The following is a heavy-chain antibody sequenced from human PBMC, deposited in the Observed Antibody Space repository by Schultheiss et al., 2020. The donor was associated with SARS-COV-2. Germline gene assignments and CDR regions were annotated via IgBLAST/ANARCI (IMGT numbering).Heavy chain of an antibody. CDR3: ATYNFPALDP. V-gene: IGHV4-34*01. CDR1: GGSFSGYY. Sequence: SETLSLTCAVYGGSFSGYYWSWIRQPPGKGLEWIGEINHSGSTNYNPSLKSRLTISVDASKNQFSLKLRSVSAADTAVYYCATYNFPALDPWGQGILVTVSS. CDR2: INHSGST. D-gene: IGHD3-3*01. J-gene: IGHJ5*02.